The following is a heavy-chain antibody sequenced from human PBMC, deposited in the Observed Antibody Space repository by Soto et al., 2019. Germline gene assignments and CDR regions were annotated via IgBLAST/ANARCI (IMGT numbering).Heavy chain of an antibody. CDR3: ARDIYYDSRFRYYYGMDV. CDR1: GFTFSSYS. J-gene: IGHJ6*02. Sequence: GGSLRLSCAASGFTFSSYSMNWVRQAPGKGLEWVSSISSSSSYIYYADSVKGRFTISRDNAKNSLYLQMNSLRAEDTAVYYCARDIYYDSRFRYYYGMDVWGQGTTVTVSS. D-gene: IGHD3-22*01. V-gene: IGHV3-21*01. CDR2: ISSSSSYI.